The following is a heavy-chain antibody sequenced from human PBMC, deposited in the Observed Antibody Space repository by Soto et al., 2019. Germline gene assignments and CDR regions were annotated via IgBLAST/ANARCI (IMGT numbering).Heavy chain of an antibody. V-gene: IGHV4-34*01. D-gene: IGHD3-3*01. J-gene: IGHJ3*02. CDR3: ARGQPFVVFGVVIPWDAFDI. Sequence: QVQLQQWGAGLLKPSETLSLTCAVYGGSFSGYYWSWIRQPPGKGLEWIGEINHSGSTNYNPSLKSRVTISVDTSKNQFSLKLSSVTAADTAVYYCARGQPFVVFGVVIPWDAFDIWGQGTMVTVSS. CDR2: INHSGST. CDR1: GGSFSGYY.